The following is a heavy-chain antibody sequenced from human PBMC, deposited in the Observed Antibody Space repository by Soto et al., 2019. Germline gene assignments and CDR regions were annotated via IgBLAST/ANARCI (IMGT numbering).Heavy chain of an antibody. CDR2: VNPNSGGT. Sequence: ASVKVTCTASGYTFTGYYMHWVRQAPGQGLEWKGWVNPNSGGTNYAQKFQGWVTMTRDTSISTAYMELSRLRSDDTAVYYCARDRRRITIFGVVPPDYYYYYGMDVWGQGTTVTVS. D-gene: IGHD3-3*01. CDR1: GYTFTGYY. V-gene: IGHV1-2*04. CDR3: ARDRRRITIFGVVPPDYYYYYGMDV. J-gene: IGHJ6*02.